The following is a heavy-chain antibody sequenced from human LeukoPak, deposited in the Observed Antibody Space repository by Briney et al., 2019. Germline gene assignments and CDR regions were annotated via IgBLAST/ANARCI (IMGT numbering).Heavy chain of an antibody. J-gene: IGHJ3*02. D-gene: IGHD3-16*02. CDR1: GFTFSSYE. CDR3: ARSRDYVWGSYRYRGAFDI. V-gene: IGHV3-48*03. CDR2: ISSSGSTI. Sequence: GGSLRLSCAASGFTFSSYEMNWVRQAPGKGLEWVSYISSSGSTIYYADSVKGRFTISRDNAMNSLYLQMNSLRAEDTAVYYCARSRDYVWGSYRYRGAFDIWGQGTMVTVSS.